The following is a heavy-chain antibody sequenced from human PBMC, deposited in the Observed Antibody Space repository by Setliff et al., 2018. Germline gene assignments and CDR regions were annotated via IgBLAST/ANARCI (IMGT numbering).Heavy chain of an antibody. J-gene: IGHJ6*03. CDR1: GASINTAYYY. V-gene: IGHV4-61*02. Sequence: SETLSLTCTVSGASINTAYYYWGWIRQPAGKGLEWIGRTYTHAGGSTIYNPSLKSRVTMSVDTSTNQFSLDLSSVTAADTAVYYCARMSGFLYMDVWGKGTPVTVSS. CDR2: TYTHAGGST. CDR3: ARMSGFLYMDV. D-gene: IGHD3-3*01.